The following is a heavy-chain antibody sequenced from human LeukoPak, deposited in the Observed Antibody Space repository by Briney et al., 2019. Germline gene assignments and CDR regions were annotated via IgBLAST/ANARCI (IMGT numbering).Heavy chain of an antibody. V-gene: IGHV3-30*18. CDR2: ISYDGSNK. Sequence: GGSLRLSCAASGFTFSSYGMHWVRQAPGKGLEWVAVISYDGSNKYYADSVKGRFTISRDNSKNTLYLQMNSLRAEDTAVYYCAKESDYSSSWSRWYFDYWGQGTLVTVSS. CDR3: AKESDYSSSWSRWYFDY. CDR1: GFTFSSYG. D-gene: IGHD6-13*01. J-gene: IGHJ4*02.